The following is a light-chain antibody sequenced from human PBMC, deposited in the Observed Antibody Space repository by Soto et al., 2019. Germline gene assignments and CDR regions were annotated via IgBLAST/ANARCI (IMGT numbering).Light chain of an antibody. J-gene: IGKJ5*01. V-gene: IGKV1-33*01. Sequence: DIQMTQSPSSLSASVGDRVTITCQASQYISNYLTWYQQKPGKAPKLLIYDASNLETGVPSRFSGSGSGTDFTFTISSLQPEDIATYYCQQYDNLPPLTFGQGTRLEIK. CDR2: DAS. CDR1: QYISNY. CDR3: QQYDNLPPLT.